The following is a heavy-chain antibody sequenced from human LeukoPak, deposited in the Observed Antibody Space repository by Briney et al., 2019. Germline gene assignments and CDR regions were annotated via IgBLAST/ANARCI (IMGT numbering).Heavy chain of an antibody. CDR3: ATETENSNYDAFDI. D-gene: IGHD4-11*01. CDR2: ISGGATTI. V-gene: IGHV3-48*03. CDR1: GFTFSSYE. J-gene: IGHJ3*02. Sequence: PGGSLRLSCAASGFTFSSYEMNGVRQAPGQRLEWVSYISGGATTIFYADSVKGRFTISRDNAKNSLYLHMNSLSAEDTAVYFCATETENSNYDAFDIWGQGTLVTVSS.